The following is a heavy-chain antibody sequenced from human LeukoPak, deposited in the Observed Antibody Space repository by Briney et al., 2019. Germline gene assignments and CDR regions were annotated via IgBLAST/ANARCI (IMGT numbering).Heavy chain of an antibody. CDR2: ISDIGSI. CDR3: ASSDILTGYYGNDAFDI. CDR1: GGSISSYY. Sequence: SETLSLTCTVSGGSISSYYWSWIRQPPGKGLEWIAYISDIGSINCNPSLKSRVTMSVDTSKNQFSLKLGSVTAADTAVYYCASSDILTGYYGNDAFDIWGQGTMVTVSS. V-gene: IGHV4-59*12. D-gene: IGHD3-9*01. J-gene: IGHJ3*02.